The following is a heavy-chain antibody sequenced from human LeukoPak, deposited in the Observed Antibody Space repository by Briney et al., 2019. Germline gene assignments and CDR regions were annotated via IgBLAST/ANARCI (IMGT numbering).Heavy chain of an antibody. CDR2: INPNSGGT. CDR1: GYTFTGYY. J-gene: IGHJ1*01. CDR3: ARAGRYYYDSSGYYPEYFQH. V-gene: IGHV1-2*02. Sequence: GASAKVSCKASGYTFTGYYMHWVRQAPGQGLEWMGWINPNSGGTNYAQKFQGRVTMTRDTSISTAYMELSRLRSDDTAVYYCARAGRYYYDSSGYYPEYFQHWGQGTLVTVSS. D-gene: IGHD3-22*01.